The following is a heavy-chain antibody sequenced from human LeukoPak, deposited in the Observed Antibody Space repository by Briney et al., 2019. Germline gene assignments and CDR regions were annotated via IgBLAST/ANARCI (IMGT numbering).Heavy chain of an antibody. CDR3: AKGALVPAAMDRVYFHH. Sequence: GGSLRLSCAHSGFTFCSYIISWGSQAPGQGLEWVSAISGSGGSTYYADSVKGRFTISRDNSKNTLYLQMNSLRAEDTAVYYCAKGALVPAAMDRVYFHHWGQGTLVTVSS. V-gene: IGHV3-23*01. CDR1: GFTFCSYI. J-gene: IGHJ1*01. CDR2: ISGSGGST. D-gene: IGHD2-2*01.